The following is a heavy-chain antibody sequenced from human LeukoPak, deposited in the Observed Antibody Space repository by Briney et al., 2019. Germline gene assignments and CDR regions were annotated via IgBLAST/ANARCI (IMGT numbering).Heavy chain of an antibody. CDR3: ARDLTNYFDY. V-gene: IGHV3-48*03. D-gene: IGHD1-14*01. J-gene: IGHJ4*02. CDR2: ISSSGSTM. Sequence: GGSLRLSCAASGFSFSSYEMTWVRQAPGRGLEWVSYISSSGSTMYYAGSVKGRFTISRDNAKNSLYLQMNSLRADDTAVYYCARDLTNYFDYWGQGTLVTVSS. CDR1: GFSFSSYE.